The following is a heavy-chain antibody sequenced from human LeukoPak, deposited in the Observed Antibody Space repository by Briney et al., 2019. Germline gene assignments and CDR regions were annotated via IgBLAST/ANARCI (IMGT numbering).Heavy chain of an antibody. D-gene: IGHD6-6*01. CDR3: ARRGGSSSRRSPIDY. V-gene: IGHV3-7*01. Sequence: QPGGSLRLSCTASGFTFSDYWMTWVRQAPGKGPEWVAHIKQDGSQRYYVDSVRGRFTISRDNAKNSLFLQMNGLRAEDTAVYYCARRGGSSSRRSPIDYWGQGTLVTVSS. CDR1: GFTFSDYW. CDR2: IKQDGSQR. J-gene: IGHJ4*02.